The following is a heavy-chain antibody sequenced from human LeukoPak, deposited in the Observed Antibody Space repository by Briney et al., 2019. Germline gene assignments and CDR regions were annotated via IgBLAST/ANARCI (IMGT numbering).Heavy chain of an antibody. J-gene: IGHJ6*02. Sequence: PSETLSLTCTVSGGSISSYYWSWIRQPAGKGLEWIGRIYTSGSTNYNPSLKSRVTISVDTSKNQFSLKLSSVTAADTAVYYCARTGGDCSSGLCYYAMDVWGQGTTVTVS. V-gene: IGHV4-4*07. D-gene: IGHD2-21*02. CDR1: GGSISSYY. CDR3: ARTGGDCSSGLCYYAMDV. CDR2: IYTSGST.